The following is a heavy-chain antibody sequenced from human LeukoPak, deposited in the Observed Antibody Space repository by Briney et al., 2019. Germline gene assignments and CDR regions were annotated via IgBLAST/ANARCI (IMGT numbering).Heavy chain of an antibody. CDR2: IKQDGSEK. J-gene: IGHJ5*02. CDR3: AKDAQPRSRWFDP. D-gene: IGHD3-16*01. Sequence: GGSLRLSCAASGFIFKDYWMIWVRQAPGKGLEWVANIKQDGSEKYYVDSVKGRFTISRGNAKNSLYLQMNTLRAEDTAMYYCAKDAQPRSRWFDPWGQGTLVTVSS. CDR1: GFIFKDYW. V-gene: IGHV3-7*03.